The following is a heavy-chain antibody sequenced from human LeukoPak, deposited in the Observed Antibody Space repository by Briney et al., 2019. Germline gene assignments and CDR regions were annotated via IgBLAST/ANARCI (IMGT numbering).Heavy chain of an antibody. V-gene: IGHV4-31*03. Sequence: TLSLTCTVSGGSISSSSYYWGWIRQPPGKGLEWIGYIYYSGSTYYNPSLKSRVTISVDTSKNQFSLKLSSVTAADTAVYYCAAQDVNWFDPWGQGTLVTVSS. CDR1: GGSISSSSYY. J-gene: IGHJ5*02. D-gene: IGHD2-15*01. CDR2: IYYSGST. CDR3: AAQDVNWFDP.